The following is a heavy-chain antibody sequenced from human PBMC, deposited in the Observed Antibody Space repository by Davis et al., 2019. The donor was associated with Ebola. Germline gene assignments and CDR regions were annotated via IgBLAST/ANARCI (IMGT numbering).Heavy chain of an antibody. J-gene: IGHJ6*02. Sequence: SGPTLVKPTQTLTLTCTFSGFSLSTSGVGVGWIRQPPGKALEWLALIYWDDDKRYSPSLKSRLTITKDTSKNQVVLTMTNMDPVDTATYYCARIRVYYDSSGYYFYYGMDVWGQGTTVTVSS. V-gene: IGHV2-5*02. D-gene: IGHD3-22*01. CDR3: ARIRVYYDSSGYYFYYGMDV. CDR2: IYWDDDK. CDR1: GFSLSTSGVG.